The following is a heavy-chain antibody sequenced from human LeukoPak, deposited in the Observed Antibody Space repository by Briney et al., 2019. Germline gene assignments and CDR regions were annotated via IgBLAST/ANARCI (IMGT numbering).Heavy chain of an antibody. D-gene: IGHD2-15*01. Sequence: ETLSLTCTVSGGSISSSSYYWGWIRQPPGKGLEWVSAMSSSDDGRYYAASVRGRFTISRDTSRSTLYLQMNSLRAEDTAVYYCARPQVAATPDDAFDIWGQGTMVTVSS. J-gene: IGHJ3*02. CDR3: ARPQVAATPDDAFDI. V-gene: IGHV3-23*01. CDR1: GGSISSSSYY. CDR2: MSSSDDGR.